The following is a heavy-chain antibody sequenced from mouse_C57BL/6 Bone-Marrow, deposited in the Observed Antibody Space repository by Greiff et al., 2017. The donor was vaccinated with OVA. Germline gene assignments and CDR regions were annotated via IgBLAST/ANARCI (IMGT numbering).Heavy chain of an antibody. CDR2: IYPGDGDT. J-gene: IGHJ3*01. CDR1: GYAFSSSW. Sequence: VQLQQSGPELVKPGASVKISCKASGYAFSSSWMNWVKQRPGKGLEWIGRIYPGDGDTNYNGKFKGKATLTADKSSSTAYMQLSSLTSEDSAVYFCARPYGSSYKFAYWGQGTLVTVSA. CDR3: ARPYGSSYKFAY. D-gene: IGHD1-1*01. V-gene: IGHV1-82*01.